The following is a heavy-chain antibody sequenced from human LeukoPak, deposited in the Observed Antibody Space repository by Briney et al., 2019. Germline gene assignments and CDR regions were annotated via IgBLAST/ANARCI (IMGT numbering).Heavy chain of an antibody. J-gene: IGHJ4*02. V-gene: IGHV4-59*01. D-gene: IGHD3-9*01. CDR2: IYYSGTT. CDR1: GGSISSYY. CDR3: ARGRKYTPGYRVTELGLGYSDY. Sequence: PSETLSLTCTVSGGSISSYYWNWIRQPPGKGLEWIGYIYYSGTTNYNPSLKSRVSMSVDTSKNQFSLKLSSVTAADTAVYYCARGRKYTPGYRVTELGLGYSDYWGQGTLVTVSS.